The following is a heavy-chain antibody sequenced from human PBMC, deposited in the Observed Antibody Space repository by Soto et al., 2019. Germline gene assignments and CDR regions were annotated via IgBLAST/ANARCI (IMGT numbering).Heavy chain of an antibody. D-gene: IGHD1-26*01. CDR2: ISYDGSDK. Sequence: GGSLRLSCAASGFTFSSYAMHWVRQAPGKGLEWVALISYDGSDKDYADSVKGRFTISRDNSRNTLFLQMNSLRAEDTAVYYCARRWGFTFDYWGQGTLVTVSS. J-gene: IGHJ4*02. CDR3: ARRWGFTFDY. V-gene: IGHV3-30-3*01. CDR1: GFTFSSYA.